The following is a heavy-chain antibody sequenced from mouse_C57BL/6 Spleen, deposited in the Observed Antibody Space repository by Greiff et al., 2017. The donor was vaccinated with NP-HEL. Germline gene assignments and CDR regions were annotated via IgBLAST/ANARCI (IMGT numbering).Heavy chain of an antibody. V-gene: IGHV2-6-1*01. CDR1: GFSLTSYG. D-gene: IGHD1-1*01. CDR2: IWSDGST. J-gene: IGHJ4*01. CDR3: ARHDDGSSPSYAMDY. Sequence: QVQLKESGPGLVAPSQSLSITCTVSGFSLTSYGVHWVRQPPGKGLEWLVVIWSDGSTTYNSALKSRLSISKDNSKSQVFLKMNSLQTDDTAMYYCARHDDGSSPSYAMDYWGQGTSVTVSS.